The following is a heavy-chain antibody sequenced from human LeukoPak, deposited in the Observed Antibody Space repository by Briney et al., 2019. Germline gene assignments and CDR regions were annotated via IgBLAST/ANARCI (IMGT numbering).Heavy chain of an antibody. CDR3: AKVKDYDILSGYSY. Sequence: GGSLRLSCAASGFTDNTNHMSWVRQAPGKGLEWVSIINNGDTTYYADSVMGRFTISRDNSKSTLSLQMSSLRAEDTAVYYCAKVKDYDILSGYSYWGRGTLVTVSS. CDR2: INNGDTT. D-gene: IGHD3-9*01. V-gene: IGHV3-53*01. CDR1: GFTDNTNH. J-gene: IGHJ4*02.